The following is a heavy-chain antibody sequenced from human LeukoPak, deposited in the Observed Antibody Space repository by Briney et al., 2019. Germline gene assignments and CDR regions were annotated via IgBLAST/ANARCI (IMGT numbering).Heavy chain of an antibody. V-gene: IGHV3-30*02. CDR1: GFIFSNYG. D-gene: IGHD6-19*01. Sequence: PGGSLRLSCAASGFIFSNYGMHWVRQAPGKGLEWVAVIWYDGSNEYYADSVKGRFTISRDNSKNTLYLQMNSLRAEDTAVYYCAKDRGNSGPGAFDIWGQGTMVTVSS. CDR3: AKDRGNSGPGAFDI. J-gene: IGHJ3*02. CDR2: IWYDGSNE.